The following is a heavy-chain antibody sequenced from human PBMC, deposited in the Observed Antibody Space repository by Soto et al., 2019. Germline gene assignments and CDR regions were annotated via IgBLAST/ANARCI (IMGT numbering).Heavy chain of an antibody. J-gene: IGHJ5*02. CDR1: GFTFSNAW. D-gene: IGHD3-9*01. V-gene: IGHV3-15*01. CDR3: TTDPAVGYDILTGYRNWFDP. CDR2: IKSKTDGGTT. Sequence: GGSLRLSCAASGFTFSNAWMSWVRQAPGKGLEWVGRIKSKTDGGTTDYAAPVKGRFTISRDDSKNTLYLQMNSLKTEDTAVYYCTTDPAVGYDILTGYRNWFDPWGQGTLVTVSS.